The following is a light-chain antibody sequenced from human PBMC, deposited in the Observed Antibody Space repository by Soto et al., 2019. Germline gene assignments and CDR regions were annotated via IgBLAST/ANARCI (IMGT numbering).Light chain of an antibody. CDR3: QHYYNYPLT. J-gene: IGKJ4*01. V-gene: IGKV1-5*03. CDR2: QTS. CDR1: QSVGTW. Sequence: DIQMTQSPSTLSASVGDRVTITCRASQSVGTWLAWYQQQPGKAPKILIWQTSTLVSGVASRFSGRGSGTEFTLTTTSLQPDEFATYFCQHYYNYPLTFGGGTRVEI.